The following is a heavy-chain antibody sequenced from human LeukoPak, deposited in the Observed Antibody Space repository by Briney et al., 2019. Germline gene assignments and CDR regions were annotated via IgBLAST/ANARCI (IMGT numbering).Heavy chain of an antibody. J-gene: IGHJ6*03. Sequence: SETLSLTCTVSGGSISDYFWSWIRQPPGKGLEWIGYVYNSGNTNYNPSLKSRVTISVDTSKNQFSLKLSSVTAADTAVYYCARRGYYMDVWGKGITVTVSS. CDR3: ARRGYYMDV. V-gene: IGHV4-59*01. CDR2: VYNSGNT. CDR1: GGSISDYF.